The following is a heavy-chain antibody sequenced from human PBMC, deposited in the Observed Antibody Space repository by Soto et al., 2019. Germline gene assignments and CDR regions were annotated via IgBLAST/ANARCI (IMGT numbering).Heavy chain of an antibody. V-gene: IGHV3-33*01. J-gene: IGHJ4*02. CDR1: GFTFSSYG. CDR3: ARDYDSSGYPRYYFDY. CDR2: IWYDGSNK. Sequence: GGSLRLSCAASGFTFSSYGMHWVRQAPGKGLEWVAVIWYDGSNKYYADSVKGRFTISRDNSKNTLYLQMNSLGAEDTAVYYCARDYDSSGYPRYYFDYWGQGTLVTVSS. D-gene: IGHD3-22*01.